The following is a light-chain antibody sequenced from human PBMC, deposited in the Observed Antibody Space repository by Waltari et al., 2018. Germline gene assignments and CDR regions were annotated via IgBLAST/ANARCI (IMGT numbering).Light chain of an antibody. CDR2: DVS. Sequence: QSALTQPRSVSGSPGQSVTISCTGTSSDVGGYNYVSWYQQHPGKAPKLMSYDVSKRPSGVPDRFSGYKSGNTASLTISGLQAEDEADYYCCSYAGSYTYVFGTGTKVTVL. CDR3: CSYAGSYTYV. V-gene: IGLV2-11*01. CDR1: SSDVGGYNY. J-gene: IGLJ1*01.